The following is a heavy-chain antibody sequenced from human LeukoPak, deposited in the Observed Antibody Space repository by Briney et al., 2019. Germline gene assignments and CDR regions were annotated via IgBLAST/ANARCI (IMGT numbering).Heavy chain of an antibody. CDR2: ISNSGDTT. Sequence: PGGSLRLSCAGSGFTFSTYAMTWVRQAPGKGLEWVSAISNSGDTTYYADSVKGRFSISRDSSKNTLFLQMNSLGAEDTAVYYCAKGASSTALVTLYYWGQGTLVTVSS. D-gene: IGHD6-13*01. J-gene: IGHJ4*02. V-gene: IGHV3-23*01. CDR3: AKGASSTALVTLYY. CDR1: GFTFSTYA.